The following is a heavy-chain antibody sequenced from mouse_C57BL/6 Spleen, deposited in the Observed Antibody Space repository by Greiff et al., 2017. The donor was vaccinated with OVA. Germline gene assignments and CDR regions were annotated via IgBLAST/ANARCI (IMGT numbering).Heavy chain of an antibody. D-gene: IGHD1-1*01. V-gene: IGHV1-61*01. J-gene: IGHJ1*03. Sequence: VQLQQPGAELVRPGSSVKLSCKASGYTFTSYWMDWVKQRPGQGLEWIGNIYPSDSETHYNQKFKDKATLTVDKSSSTAYMQLSSLTSEDSAVYYCARSSITTVAYWYFDVWGTGTTVTVSS. CDR1: GYTFTSYW. CDR2: IYPSDSET. CDR3: ARSSITTVAYWYFDV.